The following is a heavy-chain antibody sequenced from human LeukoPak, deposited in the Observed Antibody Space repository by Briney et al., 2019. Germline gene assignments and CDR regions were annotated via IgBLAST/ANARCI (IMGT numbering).Heavy chain of an antibody. CDR3: ARGAPDY. Sequence: ASVKVSCKASGGTFNSYTISWVRQAPGQRLEWMGWINAGNGNTKYSQKFQGRVTITRDTSASTAYMELSSLRSEDTAVYYCARGAPDYWGQGTLVTVSS. CDR2: INAGNGNT. CDR1: GGTFNSYT. V-gene: IGHV1-3*01. J-gene: IGHJ4*02.